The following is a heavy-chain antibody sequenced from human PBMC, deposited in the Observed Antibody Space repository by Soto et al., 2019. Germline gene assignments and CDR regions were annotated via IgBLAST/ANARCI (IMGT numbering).Heavy chain of an antibody. J-gene: IGHJ4*02. Sequence: PSETLSLTCAVYGGSFSGYYWSWIRQPPGKGLEWIGEINHSGSTNYNPSLKSRVTISVDTSKNQFSLKLSSVTAADTAVYYCARPAGCSGGSCYSVYFDYWGQGTLVTV. CDR3: ARPAGCSGGSCYSVYFDY. V-gene: IGHV4-34*01. CDR2: INHSGST. D-gene: IGHD2-15*01. CDR1: GGSFSGYY.